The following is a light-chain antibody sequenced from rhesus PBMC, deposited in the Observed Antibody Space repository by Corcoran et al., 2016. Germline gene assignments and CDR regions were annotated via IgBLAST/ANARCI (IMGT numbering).Light chain of an antibody. CDR1: QGISNT. Sequence: DIQMTQSPSSLSASVGDRVTITCQASQGISNTLAWYPQRPGRLPNLLIYTASTLQSGVQSRFSGSGAWTDLTLTISSLQPEDFATYYCHHGYGTPYSFGQGTKVEIK. V-gene: IGKV1-25*01. CDR3: HHGYGTPYS. J-gene: IGKJ2*01. CDR2: TAS.